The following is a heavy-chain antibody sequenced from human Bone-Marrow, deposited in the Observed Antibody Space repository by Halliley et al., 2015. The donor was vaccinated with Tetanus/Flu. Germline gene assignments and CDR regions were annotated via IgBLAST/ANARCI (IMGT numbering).Heavy chain of an antibody. CDR1: GFSISNYW. CDR2: IKKDESEK. Sequence: SLRLSCAISGFSISNYWPSWVRQAPGKGLEWVACIKKDESEKYYVDSVKGRFTISRDNAKNSMYLQMNSLRVEDTALYYCASLDTAMVQFVYWGQGTLVTVSS. J-gene: IGHJ4*02. CDR3: ASLDTAMVQFVY. D-gene: IGHD5-18*01. V-gene: IGHV3-7*03.